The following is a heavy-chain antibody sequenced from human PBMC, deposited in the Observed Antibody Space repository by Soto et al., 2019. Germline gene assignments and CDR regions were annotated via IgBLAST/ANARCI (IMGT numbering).Heavy chain of an antibody. CDR2: INHSGST. J-gene: IGHJ6*02. CDR1: VGSFSGYY. V-gene: IGHV4-34*01. Sequence: SETLSLTCAVYVGSFSGYYWSWIRQPPGKGLEWIGEINHSGSTNYNPSLKSRVTISVDASKNQFSLKLSSVTAAYTAVYYCARSPPRLVRQRSGSRRTKYSSGMDVWGHWTTITVSS. D-gene: IGHD6-19*01. CDR3: ARSPPRLVRQRSGSRRTKYSSGMDV.